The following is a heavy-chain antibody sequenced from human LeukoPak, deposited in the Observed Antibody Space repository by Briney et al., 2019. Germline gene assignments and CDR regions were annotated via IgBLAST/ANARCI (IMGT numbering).Heavy chain of an antibody. Sequence: VASVKVSCKASGYTFTSYDINWVRQATGQGLEWMGWMNPNSGNTGYAQKFQGRVTITRNTSISTAYMELSSLRSEDTAVYYCARGGPEMYSSSWPYYYYYMDVWGKRTTVTVSS. D-gene: IGHD6-13*01. CDR3: ARGGPEMYSSSWPYYYYYMDV. V-gene: IGHV1-8*01. CDR2: MNPNSGNT. CDR1: GYTFTSYD. J-gene: IGHJ6*03.